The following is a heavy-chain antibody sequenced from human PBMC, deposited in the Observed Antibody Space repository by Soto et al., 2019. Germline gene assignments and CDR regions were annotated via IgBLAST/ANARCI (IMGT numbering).Heavy chain of an antibody. J-gene: IGHJ6*02. CDR3: ARVNYGDYYYGMDV. Sequence: SETLSLTCTVSGGSISSSYWSWIRPPPGKGLEWIGYISYTGSANYNPSLKSRLTISVDTSKNQFSLKLSSVTAADTALYYCARVNYGDYYYGMDVWGQGTTVTVSS. CDR1: GGSISSSY. CDR2: ISYTGSA. D-gene: IGHD4-17*01. V-gene: IGHV4-59*01.